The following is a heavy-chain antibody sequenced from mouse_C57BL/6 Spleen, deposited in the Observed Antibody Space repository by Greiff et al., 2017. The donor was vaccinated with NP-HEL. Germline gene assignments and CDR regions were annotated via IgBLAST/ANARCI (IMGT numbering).Heavy chain of an antibody. Sequence: EVMLVESEGGLVQPGSSMKLSCTASGFTFSDYYMAWVRQVPEKGLEWVANINYDGSSTYYLDSLKSRFIISRDNAKNILYLQMSSLKSEDTATYYCARLDDGYYSGYFDVWGTGTTVTVSS. V-gene: IGHV5-16*01. CDR1: GFTFSDYY. CDR3: ARLDDGYYSGYFDV. J-gene: IGHJ1*03. D-gene: IGHD2-3*01. CDR2: INYDGSST.